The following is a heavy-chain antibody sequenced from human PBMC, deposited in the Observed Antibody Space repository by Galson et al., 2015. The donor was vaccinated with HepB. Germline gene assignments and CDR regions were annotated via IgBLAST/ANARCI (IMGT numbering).Heavy chain of an antibody. CDR3: ARDRGYCSGGSCNLFVY. CDR2: INPSGGST. CDR1: GYTFTSYY. D-gene: IGHD2-15*01. J-gene: IGHJ4*02. Sequence: SVKVSCKASGYTFTSYYMHWVRQAPGQGLEWMGIINPSGGSTSYAQKFQGRVTMTRDTSTSTVYMELSSLRSEDTAVYYCARDRGYCSGGSCNLFVYWGQGTLVTVSS. V-gene: IGHV1-46*03.